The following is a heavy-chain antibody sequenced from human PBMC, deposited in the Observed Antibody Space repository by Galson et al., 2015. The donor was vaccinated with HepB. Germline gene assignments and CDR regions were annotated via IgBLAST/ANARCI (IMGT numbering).Heavy chain of an antibody. Sequence: SLRLSCAASGFTFSNYAMSWVRQAPGKGLEWVSSISSSSSYIYYADSVKGRFTISRDNAKNSLYLQMNSLRAEDTAVYYCARDGYCSGGSCYIPFDYWGQGTLVTVSS. V-gene: IGHV3-21*01. CDR2: ISSSSSYI. D-gene: IGHD2-15*01. J-gene: IGHJ4*02. CDR3: ARDGYCSGGSCYIPFDY. CDR1: GFTFSNYA.